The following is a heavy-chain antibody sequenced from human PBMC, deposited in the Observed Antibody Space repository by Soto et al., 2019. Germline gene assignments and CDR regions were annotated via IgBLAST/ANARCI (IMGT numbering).Heavy chain of an antibody. V-gene: IGHV4-59*08. CDR1: GGSMTSYY. J-gene: IGHJ4*02. D-gene: IGHD3-10*01. CDR2: IYYTGNT. Sequence: QVQLQESGPGLVKPSETLSLTCTVSGGSMTSYYWSWIRQPPGKGLEWIGFIYYTGNTKYNASLMSRVTISVDTSKNLFPLKLKSVTAADTSVYYCARRIIALEIFDYWGQGTVVTVSS. CDR3: ARRIIALEIFDY.